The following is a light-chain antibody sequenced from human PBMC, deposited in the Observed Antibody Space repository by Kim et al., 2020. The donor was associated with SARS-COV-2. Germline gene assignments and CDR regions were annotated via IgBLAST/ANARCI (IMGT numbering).Light chain of an antibody. V-gene: IGKV3-15*01. Sequence: ASTGESATLSCRASESISRNIAWYQKSPGQAPRLLIHDASTRATGISARFSGSGSGTEFTLTIGSLQSEDFAVYYCQQYSKWPQTFGQGTKVDIK. CDR1: ESISRN. J-gene: IGKJ1*01. CDR3: QQYSKWPQT. CDR2: DAS.